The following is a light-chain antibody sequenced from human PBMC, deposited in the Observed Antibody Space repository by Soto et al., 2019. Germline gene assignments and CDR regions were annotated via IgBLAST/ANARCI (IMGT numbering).Light chain of an antibody. Sequence: QSALTQPASVSGSPGQSVTISCAGTTSDIGSFDFVSWHQQHPGKAPKLLIYVVSGRPSGVSGVSDRFSGSKSGNTASLTVSGLQAEDEADYYCSSYAGSNNFVVFGGGTKLTVL. CDR3: SSYAGSNNFVV. CDR2: VVS. V-gene: IGLV2-8*01. CDR1: TSDIGSFDF. J-gene: IGLJ2*01.